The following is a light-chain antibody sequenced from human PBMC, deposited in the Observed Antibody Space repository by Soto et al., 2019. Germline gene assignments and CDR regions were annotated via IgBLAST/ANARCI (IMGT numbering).Light chain of an antibody. V-gene: IGKV1-5*01. Sequence: DIQMTQSPSNLSASVGDRVTITCRASQSISSWLAWYQQKPGKAPKLLIYDASSLESGVPSRFSGSGSGTEFTLTISSLQPDEFATYYCQHYNSYSEAVGQGTKVDIK. J-gene: IGKJ1*01. CDR2: DAS. CDR1: QSISSW. CDR3: QHYNSYSEA.